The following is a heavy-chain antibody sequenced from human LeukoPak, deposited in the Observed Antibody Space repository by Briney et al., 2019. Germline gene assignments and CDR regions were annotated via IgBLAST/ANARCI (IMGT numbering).Heavy chain of an antibody. J-gene: IGHJ4*02. D-gene: IGHD3-22*01. CDR1: GGSISSSNW. CDR2: INHSGST. CDR3: ARGWDSSGYHFDY. Sequence: PSGTLSLTCAVSGGSISSSNWWSWIRQPPGKGLEWIGEINHSGSTNYNPSLKSRVTISVDTSKNQFSLKLSSVTAADTAVYYCARGWDSSGYHFDYWGQGTLVTVSS. V-gene: IGHV4-4*02.